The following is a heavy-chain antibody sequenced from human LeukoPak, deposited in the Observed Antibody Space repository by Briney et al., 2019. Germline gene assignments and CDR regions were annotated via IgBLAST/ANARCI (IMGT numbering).Heavy chain of an antibody. CDR3: AGANYDSSGVH. V-gene: IGHV4-59*01. D-gene: IGHD3-22*01. Sequence: SETLSLTCTVSGGSISSYYWSWIRQPPGKGMEWVGYIYYSGSTNYNPSLKSRVTISVDTSKNQFSLKLSSVTAADTAVYYCAGANYDSSGVHWGQGTLVTVSS. CDR2: IYYSGST. CDR1: GGSISSYY. J-gene: IGHJ4*02.